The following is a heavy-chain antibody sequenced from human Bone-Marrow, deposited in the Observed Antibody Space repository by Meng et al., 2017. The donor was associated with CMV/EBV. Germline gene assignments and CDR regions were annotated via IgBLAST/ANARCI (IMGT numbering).Heavy chain of an antibody. D-gene: IGHD3/OR15-3a*01. CDR3: ARVPYLYDFDKYGHYGLDV. CDR1: GFTLGSYW. V-gene: IGHV3-7*01. J-gene: IGHJ6*02. CDR2: IWHDGSEK. Sequence: GGSLRLSCAASGFTLGSYWMSWVRQAPGKGLEWVANIWHDGSEKYYVDSVKGRFNISRDNAKNTLYLQMNSLRGEDTAVYYCARVPYLYDFDKYGHYGLDVWGQGTTVTVSS.